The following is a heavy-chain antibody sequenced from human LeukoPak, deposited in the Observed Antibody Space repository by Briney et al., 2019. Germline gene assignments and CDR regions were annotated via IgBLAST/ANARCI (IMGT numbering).Heavy chain of an antibody. CDR1: GGSISSSSYY. D-gene: IGHD2-21*02. V-gene: IGHV4-39*01. CDR3: ARGGWGLWAFDI. CDR2: IYYSGST. Sequence: SETLSLTCTVSGGSISSSSYYWGWIRQPPGKGLEWIGSIYYSGSTYYNPSLKSRVAISVDTSKNQFSLKLSSVTAADTAVYYCARGGWGLWAFDIWGQGTMVTVSS. J-gene: IGHJ3*02.